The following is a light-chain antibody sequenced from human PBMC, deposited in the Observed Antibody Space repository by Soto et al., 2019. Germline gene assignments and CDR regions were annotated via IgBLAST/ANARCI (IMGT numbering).Light chain of an antibody. V-gene: IGLV2-14*01. CDR3: SSYRSTSNYV. J-gene: IGLJ1*01. Sequence: SVLTQPASVSGSPGQSITISCTGTSSDVGAYNYVSWFQQHPDKVPKLMIYEVSNRPSGVSNRFSGSKSGNTASLTISGLRAEDEADYYCSSYRSTSNYVFGSGTKVTVL. CDR1: SSDVGAYNY. CDR2: EVS.